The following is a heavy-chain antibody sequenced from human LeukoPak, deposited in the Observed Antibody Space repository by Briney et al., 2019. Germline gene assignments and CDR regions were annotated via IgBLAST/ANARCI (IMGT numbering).Heavy chain of an antibody. J-gene: IGHJ4*02. CDR1: GFSFSNYW. CDR2: IKFDGSET. Sequence: PGGSLRLSCEASGFSFSNYWMHWVRQAPGKGPGWVAGIKFDGSETAYADSVEGRFTISRDNARNMLYLNMYSLRVDDMALYHYVRDFKDLCVWGQGTLVTVSS. V-gene: IGHV3-74*03. CDR3: VRDFKDLCV. D-gene: IGHD2-21*01.